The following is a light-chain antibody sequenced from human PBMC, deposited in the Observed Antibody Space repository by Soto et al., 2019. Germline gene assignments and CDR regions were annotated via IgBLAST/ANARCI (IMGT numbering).Light chain of an antibody. CDR3: QQYKNFWT. V-gene: IGKV3-15*01. J-gene: IGKJ1*01. CDR2: GAS. Sequence: EIVMTQSPATLSVSPGERATLSCRASQSVNSNLAGYQQKPGQAPRLVIYGASNRATGIPARFSGSGSGTEFTLTISSLQSEDFAVYYCQQYKNFWTFGQGTNVEIK. CDR1: QSVNSN.